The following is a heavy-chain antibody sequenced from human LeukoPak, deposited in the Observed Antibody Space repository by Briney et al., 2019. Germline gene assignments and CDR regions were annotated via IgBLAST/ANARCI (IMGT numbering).Heavy chain of an antibody. CDR1: GFTFSTYA. CDR3: ARDAQRGFDYSNSLQY. D-gene: IGHD4-11*01. V-gene: IGHV3-33*01. J-gene: IGHJ4*02. Sequence: GGSLRLSCATSGFTFSTYAMHWVRQAPGKGLEWVAVIWSDGTNTYYTDSVKGRFTISRVDSEKTVYLQMKSLRPEDTGVYYCARDAQRGFDYSNSLQYWGQGTPVTVST. CDR2: IWSDGTNT.